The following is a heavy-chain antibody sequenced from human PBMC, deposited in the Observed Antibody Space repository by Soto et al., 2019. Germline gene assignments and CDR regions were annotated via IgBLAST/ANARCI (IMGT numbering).Heavy chain of an antibody. Sequence: QVQLVESGGGLVKPGGSLRLSCTGSGFIFSDYATCSRQAPGERREWGAYISGSGASTKYADSVRGRFTTSTDNAKNSLWPQKNSLRAEDTAVYYCARSSGWRHVVGYKYGLDVWGQGTAV. CDR2: ISGSGAST. D-gene: IGHD5-18*01. CDR3: ARSSGWRHVVGYKYGLDV. V-gene: IGHV3-11*06. J-gene: IGHJ6*02. CDR1: GFIFSDYA.